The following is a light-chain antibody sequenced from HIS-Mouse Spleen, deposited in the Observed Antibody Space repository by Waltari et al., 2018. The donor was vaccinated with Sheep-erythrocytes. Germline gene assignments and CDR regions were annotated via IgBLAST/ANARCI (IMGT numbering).Light chain of an antibody. CDR2: EGS. V-gene: IGLV2-23*01. CDR1: SSDVGSYNL. J-gene: IGLJ3*02. CDR3: CSYAGSSTPWV. Sequence: QSALTQPASVSGSPGQSITISCTGTSSDVGSYNLVSWYQQHPGKAHKLMIYEGSKRPSVVSDRFSGSKSGNTASLTISELQAEDEADYYCCSYAGSSTPWVFGGGTKLTVL.